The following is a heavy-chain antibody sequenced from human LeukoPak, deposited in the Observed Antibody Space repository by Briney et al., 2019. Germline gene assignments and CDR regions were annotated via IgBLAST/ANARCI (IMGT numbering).Heavy chain of an antibody. V-gene: IGHV4-31*03. J-gene: IGHJ5*02. D-gene: IGHD6-19*01. CDR2: IYYSGST. Sequence: SETLSLTCTVSGGSISSGGYYWSWIRQHPGKGLEWIGYIYYSGSTYYNPSLKSRVTISVDTSKNQFSLKLSSVTAADTAVYYCAREGSSGWEYDWFDPWGQGTLVTVSS. CDR1: GGSISSGGYY. CDR3: AREGSSGWEYDWFDP.